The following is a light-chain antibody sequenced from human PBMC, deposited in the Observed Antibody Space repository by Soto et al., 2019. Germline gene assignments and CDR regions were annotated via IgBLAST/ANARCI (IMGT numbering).Light chain of an antibody. CDR1: QSVSNNF. J-gene: IGKJ5*01. CDR2: GAS. CDR3: QQYGSSPVT. V-gene: IGKV3-20*01. Sequence: EIVLTQSPGTLSLSPGERATLSCRASQSVSNNFLAWYQQKPGQAPRLLIHGASTRASGIPASFSGSGSGTDFILTISRLEPEDFAVYYCQQYGSSPVTFGQGTRLDIK.